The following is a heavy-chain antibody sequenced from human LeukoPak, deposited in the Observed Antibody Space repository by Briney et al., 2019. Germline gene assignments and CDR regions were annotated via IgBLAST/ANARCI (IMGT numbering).Heavy chain of an antibody. D-gene: IGHD6-13*01. Sequence: GGSLRLSCAASGFTFSSYGMHWVRQAPGKGLEWLTFIRFDGSDKFYADSVKGRFTISRDNSKNTLYLQMNSLRAEDTAVYYCAREGYSSSWEYLFDYWGQGTLVTVSS. V-gene: IGHV3-30*02. J-gene: IGHJ4*02. CDR1: GFTFSSYG. CDR3: AREGYSSSWEYLFDY. CDR2: IRFDGSDK.